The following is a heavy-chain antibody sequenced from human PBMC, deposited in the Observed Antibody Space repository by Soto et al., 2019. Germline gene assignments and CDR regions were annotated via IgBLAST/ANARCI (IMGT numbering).Heavy chain of an antibody. D-gene: IGHD2-15*01. CDR2: INAGNGNR. Sequence: GASVKVSCKASGYTFTSYAMHWVRQAPGQRLEWMGWINAGNGNRKYSQKFQGRVTITRDTSASTAYMELSSLRSEDTAVYYCARVGCSGGSCYAVXSWGQGTLVXVSS. V-gene: IGHV1-3*01. CDR1: GYTFTSYA. J-gene: IGHJ4*02. CDR3: ARVGCSGGSCYAVXS.